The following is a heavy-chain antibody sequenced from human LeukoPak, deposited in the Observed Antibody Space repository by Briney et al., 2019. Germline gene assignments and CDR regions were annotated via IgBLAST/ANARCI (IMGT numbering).Heavy chain of an antibody. V-gene: IGHV3-23*01. CDR1: GFTFSSYE. CDR2: ISGSGGGT. CDR3: AKTQGYDFWSGYLNWFDP. D-gene: IGHD3-3*01. Sequence: GGSLRLSCAASGFTFSSYEMNWVRQAPGKGLEWVSAISGSGGGTYYADSVRGRFTISRDNSKNTLYLQMNSLRAEDTAVYYCAKTQGYDFWSGYLNWFDPWGQGTLVTVSS. J-gene: IGHJ5*02.